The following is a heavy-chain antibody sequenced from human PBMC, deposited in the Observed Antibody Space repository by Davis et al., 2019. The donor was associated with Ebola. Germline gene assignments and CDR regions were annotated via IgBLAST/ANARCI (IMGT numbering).Heavy chain of an antibody. J-gene: IGHJ6*03. CDR1: GFTFSSYA. D-gene: IGHD2-2*01. CDR3: ARVRYCSSTSCLVRYYYYMDV. Sequence: GESLKISCAASGFTFSSYAMSWVRQAPGKGLEWVSAISGSGGSTYYADSVKGRFTISRDNSKNSLYLQMNSLRAEDTAVYYCARVRYCSSTSCLVRYYYYMDVWGKGTAVTVSS. CDR2: ISGSGGST. V-gene: IGHV3-23*01.